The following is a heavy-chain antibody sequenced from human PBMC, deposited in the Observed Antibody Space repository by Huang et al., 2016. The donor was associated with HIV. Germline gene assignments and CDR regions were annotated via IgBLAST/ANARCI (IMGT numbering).Heavy chain of an antibody. Sequence: QVQLHQWGAGLLKPSETLSLTCAVYGGSFSGYYWSWIRQPPGKGLEWIWEITHSGSTNYNPSLKSRVTISEETSKIQFSLKRSSVTAADTAVYYCARAPHYGSGSYYYWGQGTLVTVSS. CDR1: GGSFSGYY. CDR2: ITHSGST. J-gene: IGHJ4*02. CDR3: ARAPHYGSGSYYY. D-gene: IGHD3-10*01. V-gene: IGHV4-34*01.